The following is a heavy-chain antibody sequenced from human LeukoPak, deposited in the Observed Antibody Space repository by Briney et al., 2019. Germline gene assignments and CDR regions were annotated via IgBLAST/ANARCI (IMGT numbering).Heavy chain of an antibody. V-gene: IGHV3-7*03. CDR3: ASSGSGSKNTYYYYGMDV. D-gene: IGHD3-10*01. CDR1: GFTFSSYW. Sequence: GGSLRLSCAASGFTFSSYWVSWVRQAPGKGLEWVANIKQDGSEKYYVDSVKGRFTISRDNAKNSLYLQMNSLRAEDTAVYYCASSGSGSKNTYYYYGMDVWGKGTTVTVSS. J-gene: IGHJ6*04. CDR2: IKQDGSEK.